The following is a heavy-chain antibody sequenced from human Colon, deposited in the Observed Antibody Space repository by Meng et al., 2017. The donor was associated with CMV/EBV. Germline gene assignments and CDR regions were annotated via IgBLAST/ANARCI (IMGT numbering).Heavy chain of an antibody. CDR1: GSSFSNSW. CDR3: ARVLNLLMITFGGPSSASFDY. J-gene: IGHJ4*02. CDR2: TNEDGSDK. V-gene: IGHV3-7*01. D-gene: IGHD3-16*01. Sequence: GESLKISCAASGSSFSNSWMIWVRRAPGKGLEWVAKTNEDGSDKYYVDSVKGRFTIFRDNAKNSVYLQMNSLRAEDTAVYYCARVLNLLMITFGGPSSASFDYWGQGTLVTVSS.